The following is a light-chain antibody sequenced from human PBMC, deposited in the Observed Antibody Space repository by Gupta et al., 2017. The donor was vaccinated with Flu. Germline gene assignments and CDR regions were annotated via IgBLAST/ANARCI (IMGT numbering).Light chain of an antibody. CDR2: GVN. Sequence: QSALTQPPSASGSPGQSVTISCTGTSRDVGNYNYVSWYRQYPGRAPKLMIYGVNKRPSGVPDRFTGSKSGNTASLTXSXLQAEDXADYYCSSYAGSNIMVFGGGTKLTVL. J-gene: IGLJ3*02. CDR1: SRDVGNYNY. V-gene: IGLV2-8*01. CDR3: SSYAGSNIMV.